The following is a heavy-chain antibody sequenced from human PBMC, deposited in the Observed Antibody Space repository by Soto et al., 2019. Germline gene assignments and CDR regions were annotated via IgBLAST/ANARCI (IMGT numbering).Heavy chain of an antibody. CDR3: ASSMPTTMIVVVMGGPFDY. D-gene: IGHD3-22*01. J-gene: IGHJ4*02. CDR1: GGTFSSYA. Sequence: ASVKVSCKASGGTFSSYAISWVRQAPGQGLEWMGGIIPIFGTANYAQKFQGRVTITADESTSTAYMELSSLRPEDTAVYYCASSMPTTMIVVVMGGPFDYWGQGTLVTVSS. CDR2: IIPIFGTA. V-gene: IGHV1-69*13.